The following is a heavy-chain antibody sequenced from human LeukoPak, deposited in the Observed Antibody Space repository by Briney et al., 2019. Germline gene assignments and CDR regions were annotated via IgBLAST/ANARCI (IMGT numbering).Heavy chain of an antibody. Sequence: PSETLSLTCTVSGYSISSGYYWGWIRQPPGKGLEWIGSIYHSGSTYYNPSLKSRVTISVDTSKNQFSLKLSSVTAADTAVYYCARDPYDYVWGSYRSTSYYFDYWGQGTLVTVSS. D-gene: IGHD3-16*02. CDR1: GYSISSGYY. J-gene: IGHJ4*02. CDR3: ARDPYDYVWGSYRSTSYYFDY. V-gene: IGHV4-38-2*02. CDR2: IYHSGST.